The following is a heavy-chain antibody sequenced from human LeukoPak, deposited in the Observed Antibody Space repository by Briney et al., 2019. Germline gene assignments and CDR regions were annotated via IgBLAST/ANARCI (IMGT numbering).Heavy chain of an antibody. Sequence: SETLSLTCTVSGGSISSSSYYWGWIRQPPGKGLEWIGSIYYSGSTYYNPSLKSRVTISVDTSKNQFSLKLSSVTAADTAVYYCARVYGDYGGAFDIWGQGTMVTVSS. CDR2: IYYSGST. V-gene: IGHV4-39*01. CDR1: GGSISSSSYY. J-gene: IGHJ3*02. CDR3: ARVYGDYGGAFDI. D-gene: IGHD4-17*01.